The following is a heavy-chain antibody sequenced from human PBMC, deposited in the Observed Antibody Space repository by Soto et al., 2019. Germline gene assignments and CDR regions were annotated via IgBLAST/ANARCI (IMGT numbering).Heavy chain of an antibody. CDR1: GFTFSSYG. Sequence: AGGSLRLSCAASGFTFSSYGMHWVRQAPGKGLEWVAVIWYDGSNKYYADSVKGRFTISRDNSKNTLYLQMNSLRAEDTAVYYCARDSPPDYYDSSGYSYFDYWGQGTLVTVSS. V-gene: IGHV3-33*01. D-gene: IGHD3-22*01. CDR3: ARDSPPDYYDSSGYSYFDY. J-gene: IGHJ4*02. CDR2: IWYDGSNK.